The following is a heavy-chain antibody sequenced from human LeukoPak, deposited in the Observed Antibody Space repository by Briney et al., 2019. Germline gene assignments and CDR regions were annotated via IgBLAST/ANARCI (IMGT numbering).Heavy chain of an antibody. CDR1: GFTFSSYT. Sequence: GGSLRLSCAASGFTFSSYTMSWVRQAPGKGLGWVSGISGSGVSTYYAGSVKGRFTISRDNSKNTLFLQMNSLRAEDTAEYYCARGFTSTVVRMDVWGQGTTVTVSS. CDR2: ISGSGVST. CDR3: ARGFTSTVVRMDV. V-gene: IGHV3-23*01. D-gene: IGHD4-11*01. J-gene: IGHJ6*02.